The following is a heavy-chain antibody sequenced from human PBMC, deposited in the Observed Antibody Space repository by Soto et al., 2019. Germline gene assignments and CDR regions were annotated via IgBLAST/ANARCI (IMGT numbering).Heavy chain of an antibody. J-gene: IGHJ4*02. CDR1: GFTFSSYG. CDR3: AKPRYYYVSSGYSLDRTSSLIPLDGFDY. CDR2: IWYDGSNK. D-gene: IGHD3-22*01. Sequence: GGSLRLSCAASGFTFSSYGMHWVRQAPGKGLEWVAVIWYDGSNKYYADSVKGRFTISRDNSKNTLYLQMNSLRAEDTAVYYCAKPRYYYVSSGYSLDRTSSLIPLDGFDYWGQGTLVTVSS. V-gene: IGHV3-33*06.